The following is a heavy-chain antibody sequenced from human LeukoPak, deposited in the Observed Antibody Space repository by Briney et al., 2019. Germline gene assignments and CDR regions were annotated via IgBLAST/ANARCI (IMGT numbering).Heavy chain of an antibody. D-gene: IGHD5-18*01. Sequence: SETLSLTCTVSGASISDSDFFWAWVRQPPGKGLEWIGYIYHSGSTYYNPSLKSRVTISVDRSKNQFSLKLSSVTAADTAVYYCARMDTAMVTAGAFDIWGQGTMVTVSS. CDR1: GASISDSDFF. V-gene: IGHV4-30-2*01. CDR3: ARMDTAMVTAGAFDI. CDR2: IYHSGST. J-gene: IGHJ3*02.